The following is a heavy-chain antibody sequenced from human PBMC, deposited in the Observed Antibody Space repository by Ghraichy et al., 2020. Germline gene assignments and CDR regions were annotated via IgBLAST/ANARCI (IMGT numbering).Heavy chain of an antibody. D-gene: IGHD1-1*01. V-gene: IGHV1-2*02. Sequence: ASVKVSCKTSGYSFTGYYLHWVRQAPGQGLEWMGWINPSSDGTNYAQNFQGRVTMTRDKSTATVYMELNRLKSDDTAVYYCASDKGYSAHYHPPNDGFDIWGQGTLVTVAS. CDR3: ASDKGYSAHYHPPNDGFDI. CDR1: GYSFTGYY. CDR2: INPSSDGT. J-gene: IGHJ3*02.